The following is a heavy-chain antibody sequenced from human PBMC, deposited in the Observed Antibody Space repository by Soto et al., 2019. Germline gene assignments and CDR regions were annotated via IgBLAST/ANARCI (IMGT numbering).Heavy chain of an antibody. CDR2: IYSGGST. D-gene: IGHD4-4*01. Sequence: LRLSCAASGFTVSSNYMSWVRQAPGTGLEWVSVIYSGGSTYYADSVKGRFPISRDNTKNTLYLQMNSLRAEDTAVYYCARGARESTVKEYYYYYGMDVWGQGTTVTVSS. V-gene: IGHV3-53*01. J-gene: IGHJ6*02. CDR3: ARGARESTVKEYYYYYGMDV. CDR1: GFTVSSNY.